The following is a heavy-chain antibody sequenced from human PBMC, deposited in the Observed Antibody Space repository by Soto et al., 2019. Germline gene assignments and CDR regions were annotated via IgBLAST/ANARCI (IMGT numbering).Heavy chain of an antibody. Sequence: LRLSCAASGFTFSSYGMHWVRQAPGKGLEWVAVIWYDGSNKYYADSVKGRFTISRDNSKNTLYLQMNSLRAEDTAVYYCARDPPNYDFWSGYYPTPSYYFDYWGQGTLVTVSS. CDR3: ARDPPNYDFWSGYYPTPSYYFDY. CDR2: IWYDGSNK. D-gene: IGHD3-3*01. J-gene: IGHJ4*02. CDR1: GFTFSSYG. V-gene: IGHV3-33*01.